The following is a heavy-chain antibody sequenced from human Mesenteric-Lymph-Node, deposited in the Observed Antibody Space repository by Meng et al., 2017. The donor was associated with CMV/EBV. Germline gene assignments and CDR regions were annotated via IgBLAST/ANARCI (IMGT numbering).Heavy chain of an antibody. V-gene: IGHV3-30-3*01. CDR3: AREMLGVVAALDY. CDR2: ISYDGSNK. D-gene: IGHD3-3*01. Sequence: GGSLRLSCAASGFTFSSYAMHWVRQAPGKGLEWVAVISYDGSNKYYADSVKGRFTISRDNSKNTLYLQMNSLRAEDTAVYYCAREMLGVVAALDYWGQGTLVTVSS. CDR1: GFTFSSYA. J-gene: IGHJ4*02.